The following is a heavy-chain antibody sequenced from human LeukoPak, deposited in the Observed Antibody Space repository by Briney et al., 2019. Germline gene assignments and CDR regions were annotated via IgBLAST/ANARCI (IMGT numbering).Heavy chain of an antibody. J-gene: IGHJ5*02. V-gene: IGHV3-74*01. Sequence: GGSLRLSCAASGFTFSSYWIHWVRQAPGKGLVWVSRIDGDGSSTTYADSVKGRFTISRGNAKNTLYLQMTSLRVEDTAVYYCVRDYYGSGKTRWFDPWGQGTLVTVSS. D-gene: IGHD3-10*01. CDR3: VRDYYGSGKTRWFDP. CDR2: IDGDGSST. CDR1: GFTFSSYW.